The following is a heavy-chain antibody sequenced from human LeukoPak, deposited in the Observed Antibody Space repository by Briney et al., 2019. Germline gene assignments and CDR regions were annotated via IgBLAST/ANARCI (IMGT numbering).Heavy chain of an antibody. CDR1: GYTFTGYY. J-gene: IGHJ3*02. D-gene: IGHD2-2*02. CDR2: INPNSGGT. V-gene: IGHV1-2*02. Sequence: ASVKVSCKASGYTFTGYYMHWVRQAPGQGLEWMGWINPNSGGTNYAQKFQGRVTMTRDTSISTACMELSRLRSDDTAVYYCARDLLGYCSSTSCYTGAFDIWGQGTMVTVSS. CDR3: ARDLLGYCSSTSCYTGAFDI.